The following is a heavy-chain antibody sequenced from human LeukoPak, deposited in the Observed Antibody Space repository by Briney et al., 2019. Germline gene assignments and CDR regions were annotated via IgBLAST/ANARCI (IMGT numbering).Heavy chain of an antibody. V-gene: IGHV4-4*07. CDR1: GGSISSYY. Sequence: PSETLSLTCTVSGGSISSYYWSWIRQPAGKGLEWIGRIYTSGSTNYNPSLKSRVTMSVDTSKNQFSLKLSSVTAADTAVYYCARNFVRPFYYYMDVWGKGTTVTVSS. CDR3: ARNFVRPFYYYMDV. D-gene: IGHD6-6*01. CDR2: IYTSGST. J-gene: IGHJ6*03.